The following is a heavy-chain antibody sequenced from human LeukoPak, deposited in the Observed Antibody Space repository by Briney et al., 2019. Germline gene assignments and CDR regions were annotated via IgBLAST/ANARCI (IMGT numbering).Heavy chain of an antibody. CDR2: TYYSGST. J-gene: IGHJ4*02. CDR1: GGSITSSSYY. Sequence: PSETLSLTCTVPGGSITSSSYYWGWIRQPPGKGLEWIGSTYYSGSTYYNPFLKSRVTISVDTSKNQFSLKLSSVTAADAAVYYCASTGVGASSSDFDYWGQGTLVTVSS. CDR3: ASTGVGASSSDFDY. V-gene: IGHV4-39*01. D-gene: IGHD1-26*01.